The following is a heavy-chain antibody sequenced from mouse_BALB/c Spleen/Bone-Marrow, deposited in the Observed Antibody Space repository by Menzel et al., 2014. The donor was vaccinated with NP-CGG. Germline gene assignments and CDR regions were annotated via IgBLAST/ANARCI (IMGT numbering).Heavy chain of an antibody. CDR1: GYSFTGYF. Sequence: VQLQQSGPELVKPGASVKISCKASGYSFTGYFMNWVMQSHGKSLEWIGRINPYNGDTSYNQKFKGKATLTVDKSSSTAHMELRSLASEDSAVYYCARSGYYGSSYFDYWGQGTTLTVSS. D-gene: IGHD1-1*01. V-gene: IGHV1-20*02. CDR2: INPYNGDT. J-gene: IGHJ2*01. CDR3: ARSGYYGSSYFDY.